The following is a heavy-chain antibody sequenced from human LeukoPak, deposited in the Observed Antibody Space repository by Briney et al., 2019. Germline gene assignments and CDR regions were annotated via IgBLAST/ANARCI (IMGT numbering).Heavy chain of an antibody. CDR3: ARTGRIAARPMHV. V-gene: IGHV4-34*01. J-gene: IGHJ6*04. CDR1: GGSFSGYY. Sequence: SETLSLTCAVYGGSFSGYYWSWIRQPPGKGLEWIGEINHSGSTNYNPSLKSRVTISVDTSKNQFSLKLSSVTAADTAVYYCARTGRIAARPMHVWGKGTTVTVSS. CDR2: INHSGST. D-gene: IGHD6-6*01.